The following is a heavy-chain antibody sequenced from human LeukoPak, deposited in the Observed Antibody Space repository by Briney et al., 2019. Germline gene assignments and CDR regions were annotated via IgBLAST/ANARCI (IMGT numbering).Heavy chain of an antibody. D-gene: IGHD6-19*01. CDR1: GFSFSDYW. CDR3: TRDLAAVPGPRMDV. V-gene: IGHV3-7*03. J-gene: IGHJ6*02. Sequence: GGSLRLSCAASGFSFSDYWMDWLRQAPGKGLEWVALINPDGSERYYVDSVKGRFTVSRDNARNSLYLQMDSLRDDDTAMYFCTRDLAAVPGPRMDVWGQGTTVTVSS. CDR2: INPDGSER.